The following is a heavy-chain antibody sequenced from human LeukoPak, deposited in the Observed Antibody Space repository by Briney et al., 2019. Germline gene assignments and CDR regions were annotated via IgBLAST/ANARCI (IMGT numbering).Heavy chain of an antibody. J-gene: IGHJ3*02. Sequence: PGGSLSLSCAASGFTFSTYWMHWVRQAPGKGLVWVSRISSDGSSTSYADYVKGRFTISRDNAKNTLYLQMNSLRAEDTAVYYCATRWTHDAFDIWGQGTVAPLSS. CDR2: ISSDGSST. D-gene: IGHD2-15*01. CDR1: GFTFSTYW. V-gene: IGHV3-74*01. CDR3: ATRWTHDAFDI.